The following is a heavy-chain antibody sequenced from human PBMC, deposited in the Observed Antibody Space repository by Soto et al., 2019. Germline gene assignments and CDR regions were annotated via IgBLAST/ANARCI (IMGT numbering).Heavy chain of an antibody. CDR2: ISWDGNST. CDR3: AKERAVVAPETINFFGMDV. V-gene: IGHV3-43*01. J-gene: IGHJ6*02. Sequence: GGSLRLSCAASGFTFDDYTLHWVRQAPGKGLEWVSLISWDGNSTYYADSVKGRFTISRDNSKNSLYLQMNSLRSEDTALYYCAKERAVVAPETINFFGMDVWGQGTTVTVSS. D-gene: IGHD2-2*01. CDR1: GFTFDDYT.